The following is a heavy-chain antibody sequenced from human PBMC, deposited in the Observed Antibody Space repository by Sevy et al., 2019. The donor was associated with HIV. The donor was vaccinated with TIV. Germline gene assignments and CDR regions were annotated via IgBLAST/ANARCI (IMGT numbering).Heavy chain of an antibody. J-gene: IGHJ4*02. CDR3: ARGRGIAVAGGGYYSDY. CDR2: ISTYNGKT. D-gene: IGHD6-19*01. V-gene: IGHV1-18*04. Sequence: ASVKVSCMASGYTFSRSVITWVRQAPGQGLEWMGWISTYNGKTNYAQKFQVRVTMTTDTSTNTAYMELRSLRSDDTAIYFCARGRGIAVAGGGYYSDYWGQGSLVTVSS. CDR1: GYTFSRSV.